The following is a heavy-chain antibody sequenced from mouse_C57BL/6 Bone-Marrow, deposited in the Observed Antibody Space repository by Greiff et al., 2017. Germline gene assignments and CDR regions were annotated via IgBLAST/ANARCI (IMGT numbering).Heavy chain of an antibody. J-gene: IGHJ3*01. V-gene: IGHV1-19*01. CDR1: GYTFTDYY. CDR2: INPYNGGT. Sequence: EVKLQQSGPVLVKPGASVKMSCKASGYTFTDYYMNWVKQSHGKSLEWIGVINPYNGGTSYNQKFKGKATWTVDKSSSTAYMELNSLTSEDSAVYYCAREDDYDGAWFAYWGQGTLVTVSA. D-gene: IGHD2-4*01. CDR3: AREDDYDGAWFAY.